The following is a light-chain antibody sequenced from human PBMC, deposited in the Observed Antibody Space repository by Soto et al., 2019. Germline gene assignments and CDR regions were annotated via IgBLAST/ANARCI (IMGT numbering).Light chain of an antibody. CDR3: MQCTHLPRT. J-gene: IGKJ5*01. V-gene: IGKV2-29*02. CDR1: LSLLRRARDTF. CDR2: EVS. Sequence: VMTQAPLTLSVTPGQPASISGKPSLSLLRRARDTFLVWYQQKPGQSPQLLIYEVSNRVSGVPDRFSGSGSGTDFTLDISRLEAEDAGIYYCMQCTHLPRTFGQGTRLEIK.